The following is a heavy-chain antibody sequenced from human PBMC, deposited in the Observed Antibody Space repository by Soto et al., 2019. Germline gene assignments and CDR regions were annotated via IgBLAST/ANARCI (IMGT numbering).Heavy chain of an antibody. Sequence: APVNASCKASRYTYTSYYMHWVRQTPGQGLEWMGIINPSGGSTSYAQKFQGRVTMTRDTSTSTVYMELSSLRSEDTAVYYWARTGTTVTTAEFNYWGQGTLVTGSS. CDR1: RYTYTSYY. D-gene: IGHD4-17*01. CDR2: INPSGGST. V-gene: IGHV1-46*03. CDR3: ARTGTTVTTAEFNY. J-gene: IGHJ4*02.